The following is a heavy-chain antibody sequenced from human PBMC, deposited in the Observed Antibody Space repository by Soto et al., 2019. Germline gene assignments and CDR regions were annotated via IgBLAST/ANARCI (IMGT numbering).Heavy chain of an antibody. CDR3: AHEVLDYYYSGMDV. CDR2: IYWNDDK. Sequence: SGASLVNPTQTLTLTLTFSGFSLSTSGVGVGWIRQPPGKALEWLALIYWNDDKRYSPALKSRLTITKDTSKNQVVLTMTNMDPVDTATYYCAHEVLDYYYSGMDVWGQGTTVTVSS. V-gene: IGHV2-5*01. J-gene: IGHJ6*02. CDR1: GFSLSTSGVG.